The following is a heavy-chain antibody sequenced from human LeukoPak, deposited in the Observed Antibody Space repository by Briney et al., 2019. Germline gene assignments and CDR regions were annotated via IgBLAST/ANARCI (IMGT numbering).Heavy chain of an antibody. Sequence: GGSLRLSCAASGFTFTTYWMHWGRQAPGKGLGWVSHINSEGSITSYADSVKGRFTISRDNAKNTLSPQMNSLRAEDTAVYYCPRDAVDTANAVWGQGTTVTVSS. V-gene: IGHV3-74*01. CDR2: INSEGSIT. CDR3: PRDAVDTANAV. CDR1: GFTFTTYW. D-gene: IGHD5-18*01. J-gene: IGHJ6*02.